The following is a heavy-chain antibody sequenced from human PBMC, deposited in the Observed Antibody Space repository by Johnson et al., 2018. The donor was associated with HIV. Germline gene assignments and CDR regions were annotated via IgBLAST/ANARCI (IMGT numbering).Heavy chain of an antibody. CDR3: ARGQLDNAFDI. V-gene: IGHV3-11*04. Sequence: VHLVESGGGVVQPGRSLRLSCAASGFTFSDYYMSWIRQAPGKGLEWVSYISSSGITIYYADSVKGRFTISRDNAKNSLYLQMNSLRAEDTSVYYCARGQLDNAFDIWGQGTMVTVFS. CDR1: GFTFSDYY. D-gene: IGHD6-13*01. CDR2: ISSSGITI. J-gene: IGHJ3*02.